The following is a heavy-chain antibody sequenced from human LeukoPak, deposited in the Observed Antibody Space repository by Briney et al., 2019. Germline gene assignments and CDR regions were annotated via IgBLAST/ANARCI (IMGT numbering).Heavy chain of an antibody. V-gene: IGHV3-30*02. Sequence: GGSLRLSCAASGLTFSTSGMHWGRQAPGKGLEWVSFIQYDESDKYYADSVRGRLTISRDNSKNTLYLQMNSLRAEDAAVYYCAREGGIIVAGKFDSWGQGTLVTVSS. CDR3: AREGGIIVAGKFDS. CDR1: GLTFSTSG. CDR2: IQYDESDK. J-gene: IGHJ4*02. D-gene: IGHD6-19*01.